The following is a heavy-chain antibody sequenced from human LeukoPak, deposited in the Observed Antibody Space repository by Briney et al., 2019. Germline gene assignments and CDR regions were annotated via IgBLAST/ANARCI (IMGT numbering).Heavy chain of an antibody. CDR3: ARDHAYRADY. CDR1: GFTFSNDW. D-gene: IGHD2-2*01. CDR2: INQDESKK. V-gene: IGHV3-7*01. J-gene: IGHJ4*02. Sequence: GGCLSLSCAASGFTFSNDWMCWVRQAPGKGLEWVANINQDESKKYYADSVKGRFTISRDNAKNSLYLQMSSLTAEDTAIYYCARDHAYRADYWGQGTLVTVSS.